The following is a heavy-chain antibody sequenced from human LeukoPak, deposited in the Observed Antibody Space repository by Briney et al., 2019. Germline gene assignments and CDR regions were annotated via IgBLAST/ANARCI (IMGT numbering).Heavy chain of an antibody. CDR3: ARGGYYYDSSGYSN. J-gene: IGHJ4*02. CDR1: GGSFSGYY. CDR2: INHSGST. Sequence: PSETLSLTCAVYGGSFSGYYWSWIRQPPGKGLEWIGEINHSGSTNYNPSLKSRVTISVDTSKNQFSLKLSSVTAADTAVYYCARGGYYYDSSGYSNWGQGTLVTVSS. D-gene: IGHD3-22*01. V-gene: IGHV4-34*01.